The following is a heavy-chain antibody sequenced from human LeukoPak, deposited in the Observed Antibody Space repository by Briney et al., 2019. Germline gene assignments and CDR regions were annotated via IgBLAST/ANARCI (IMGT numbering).Heavy chain of an antibody. CDR2: IWYDRSNK. D-gene: IGHD3-22*01. J-gene: IGHJ6*02. CDR3: AREDDSSGYYYYYYGMDV. CDR1: GFTFSSYG. Sequence: GGSLRLSCAASGFTFSSYGMHWVRQAPGKGLEWVAVIWYDRSNKYYADSVKGRFTISRDNSKNTLYLQMNSLRAEDTAVYYCAREDDSSGYYYYYYGMDVWGQGTTVTVSS. V-gene: IGHV3-33*01.